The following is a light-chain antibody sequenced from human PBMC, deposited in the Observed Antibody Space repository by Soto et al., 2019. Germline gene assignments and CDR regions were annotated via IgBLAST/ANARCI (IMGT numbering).Light chain of an antibody. CDR1: NIGSKS. Sequence: SYELTQPPSVSVAPGKTARITCGGNNIGSKSVHWYQQKPGQAPVLVIYYDSDRPSGIPERFSGSNSGNTATLTISRVEAGDEADYYCQVWDSSSDHPDVVGTGTKLTVL. V-gene: IGLV3-21*04. CDR3: QVWDSSSDHPDV. CDR2: YDS. J-gene: IGLJ1*01.